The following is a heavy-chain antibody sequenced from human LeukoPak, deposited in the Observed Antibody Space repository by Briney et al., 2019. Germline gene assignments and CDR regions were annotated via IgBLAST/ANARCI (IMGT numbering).Heavy chain of an antibody. D-gene: IGHD4-11*01. V-gene: IGHV1-2*02. Sequence: ASVKVSCKASGYRFTDYYVHWVRQAPGQGLEWMAWINPNGCTTNYAQKFQGRVTMIRDTSISTAYMELSNLRSDDTAVYYCARTSDYYNYYSDYWGQGTPVTVSS. CDR1: GYRFTDYY. J-gene: IGHJ4*02. CDR3: ARTSDYYNYYSDY. CDR2: INPNGCTT.